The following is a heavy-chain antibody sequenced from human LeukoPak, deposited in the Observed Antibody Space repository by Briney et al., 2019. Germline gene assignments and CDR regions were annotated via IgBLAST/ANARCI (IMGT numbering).Heavy chain of an antibody. CDR2: INPNSGGT. J-gene: IGHJ6*02. CDR3: AREAYYGSGSAGMYV. CDR1: GYTFTGYY. D-gene: IGHD3-10*01. V-gene: IGHV1-2*02. Sequence: ASVKVSCKASGYTFTGYYMHWVRQAPGQGLEWMGWINPNSGGTNYAQKFQGRVTMTRDTSISTAYMELSRLRSDDTAVYYCAREAYYGSGSAGMYVWGQGTTVAVSS.